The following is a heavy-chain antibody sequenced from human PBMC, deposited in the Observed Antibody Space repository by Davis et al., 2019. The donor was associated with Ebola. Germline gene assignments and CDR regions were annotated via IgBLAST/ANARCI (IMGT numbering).Heavy chain of an antibody. Sequence: MPSETLSLTCVVSGGSLSGNYWNWLRQPPGKGLEWIGYIYGTGKTNYNPSLKSRVTISGDTSKNQFALELSSVTAADTAVYYWARRGNNIFGIIVNGMNVWGRGTQVIVSS. CDR1: GGSLSGNY. V-gene: IGHV4-59*01. J-gene: IGHJ6*02. D-gene: IGHD3-3*02. CDR3: ARRGNNIFGIIVNGMNV. CDR2: IYGTGKT.